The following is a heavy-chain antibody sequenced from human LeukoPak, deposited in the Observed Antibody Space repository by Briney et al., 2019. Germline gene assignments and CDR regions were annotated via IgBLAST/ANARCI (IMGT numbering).Heavy chain of an antibody. J-gene: IGHJ6*03. CDR1: GFTVSSNY. CDR2: IYSGGST. Sequence: GGSLRLSCAASGFTVSSNYMSWVRQAPGKGLEWVSAIYSGGSTYYADSVKGRFTISRDNSKNTLYLQMNSLRAEDTAVYYCARAPDRYYYYYMDVWGKGTTVTVSS. CDR3: ARAPDRYYYYYMDV. V-gene: IGHV3-53*01.